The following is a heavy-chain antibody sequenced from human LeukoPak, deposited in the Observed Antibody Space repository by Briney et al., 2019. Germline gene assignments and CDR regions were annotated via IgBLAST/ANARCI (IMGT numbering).Heavy chain of an antibody. CDR3: ARRCAGGDCYGAFDY. CDR1: GASISDYY. J-gene: IGHJ4*02. CDR2: IYYTGTT. Sequence: NPSETLSLTCTVSGASISDYYWSWIRQPPGKGLEWIGYIYYTGTTNYNPSLKSRVTISVDTSKNQFSLKVSSVTAADTAVYYCARRCAGGDCYGAFDYWGQGTLVTVSS. D-gene: IGHD2-21*01. V-gene: IGHV4-59*01.